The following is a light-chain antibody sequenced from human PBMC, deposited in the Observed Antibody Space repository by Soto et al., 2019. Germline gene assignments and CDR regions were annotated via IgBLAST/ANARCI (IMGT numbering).Light chain of an antibody. V-gene: IGKV3D-20*01. J-gene: IGKJ5*01. CDR2: DAS. CDR3: QQYGSSPIT. Sequence: EIVLTQSPATMSLSPGERATLSCGASESVSYSYVAWYQQKVGLAPRLLIHDASTRASGIPDRFSGSKSGTDFTLTIRGLEPEDAAVYYCQQYGSSPITFGQGTRLEIK. CDR1: ESVSYSY.